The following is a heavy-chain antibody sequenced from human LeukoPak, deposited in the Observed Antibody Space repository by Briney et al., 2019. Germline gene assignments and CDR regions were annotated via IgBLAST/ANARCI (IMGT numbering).Heavy chain of an antibody. D-gene: IGHD1-26*01. CDR1: GFTFGNFR. J-gene: IGHJ4*02. Sequence: GGSLRLSCAASGFTFGNFRMHWVRQVPGEGLVWVSRITNNGNTRTYADSVEGRFTISRDNAKDIPYLQMNSLRADDTAVYYCTREAYGSSHFDYWGRGTLVTVSS. V-gene: IGHV3-74*01. CDR3: TREAYGSSHFDY. CDR2: ITNNGNTR.